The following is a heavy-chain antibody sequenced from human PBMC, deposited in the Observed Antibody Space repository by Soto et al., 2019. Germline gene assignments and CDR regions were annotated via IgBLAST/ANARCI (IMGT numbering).Heavy chain of an antibody. CDR3: ARRVQVWLPDYYGMDV. D-gene: IGHD5-18*01. CDR2: LSTLNGNT. J-gene: IGHJ6*04. V-gene: IGHV1-18*01. CDR1: GYDYVTYA. Sequence: QAQLVQSGAEVKKPGASVNVSCKASGYDYVTYAITWVRQRPGQGLEWMGWLSTLNGNTNSAQNFQGRVTMTTDTSTRIVPLALRSLRSDDTAVYYGARRVQVWLPDYYGMDVWGKGTTVTVSS.